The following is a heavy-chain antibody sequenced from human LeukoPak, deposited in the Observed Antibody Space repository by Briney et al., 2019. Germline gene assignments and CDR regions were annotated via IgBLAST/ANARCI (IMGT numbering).Heavy chain of an antibody. J-gene: IGHJ6*02. CDR2: IKQDGSEK. D-gene: IGHD6-19*01. Sequence: GGSLRLSCAASGFTFSSYWMSWVRQAPGKGLEWVANIKQDGSEKYYVDSVKGRFTTSRDNAKNSLYLQMNSLRAEDTAVYYCARDSVGSGWPYYYYYGMDVWGQGTTVTVSS. V-gene: IGHV3-7*01. CDR1: GFTFSSYW. CDR3: ARDSVGSGWPYYYYYGMDV.